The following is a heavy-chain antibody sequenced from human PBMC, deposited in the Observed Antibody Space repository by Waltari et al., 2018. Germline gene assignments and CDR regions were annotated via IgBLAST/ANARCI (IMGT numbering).Heavy chain of an antibody. Sequence: QVQLVQSGAEVKKPGSSVKVSCKASGGTFSSYAISWVRHAPGQGLEWMGGIIPIFGTANYAQKFQGRVTITADKSTSTAYMELSSLRSEDTAVYYCARGGYNYYNSSGYPGWAAFDIWGQGTMVTVSS. D-gene: IGHD3-22*01. CDR3: ARGGYNYYNSSGYPGWAAFDI. CDR2: IIPIFGTA. CDR1: GGTFSSYA. V-gene: IGHV1-69*14. J-gene: IGHJ3*02.